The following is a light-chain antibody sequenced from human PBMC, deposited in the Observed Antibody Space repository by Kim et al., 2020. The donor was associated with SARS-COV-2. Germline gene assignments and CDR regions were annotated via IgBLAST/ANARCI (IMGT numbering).Light chain of an antibody. CDR1: KLGDKY. Sequence: VPPARTARITCSGEKLGDKYACCYQQKPGQSPVLVIYQDSKRPSGIPERFSGSNSGNTATLTISGTQAMDEADYYCQAWDSSTYVFGTGTKVTVL. V-gene: IGLV3-1*01. CDR3: QAWDSSTYV. J-gene: IGLJ1*01. CDR2: QDS.